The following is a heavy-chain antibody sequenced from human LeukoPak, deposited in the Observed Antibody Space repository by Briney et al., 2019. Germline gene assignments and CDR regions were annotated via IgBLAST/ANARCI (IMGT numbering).Heavy chain of an antibody. D-gene: IGHD3-16*02. CDR1: GGSINSSSYY. J-gene: IGHJ4*02. CDR3: ARILGEFSFADY. V-gene: IGHV4-39*01. CDR2: MFYTGTT. Sequence: PSETLSLTCTVSGGSINSSSYYWGWIRQPPGKGLEWIGTMFYTGTTYYNPSLKSRVSISVDTSKNQFSLKLSSVTAADTAVYYCARILGEFSFADYWGQGTLVTVSS.